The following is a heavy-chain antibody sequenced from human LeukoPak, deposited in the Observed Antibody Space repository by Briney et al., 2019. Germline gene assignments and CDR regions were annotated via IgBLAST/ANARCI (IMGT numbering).Heavy chain of an antibody. Sequence: KPSETLSLTCAVYGGSFSGYYWSWIRQPPGKGLEWIGEINHSGSTNYNPSLKSRVTISVDTSKNQFSLKLSSVTAADTAVYYCARGIYYDSSGPDYWGQGTLVTVSP. J-gene: IGHJ4*02. CDR1: GGSFSGYY. D-gene: IGHD3-22*01. CDR2: INHSGST. V-gene: IGHV4-34*01. CDR3: ARGIYYDSSGPDY.